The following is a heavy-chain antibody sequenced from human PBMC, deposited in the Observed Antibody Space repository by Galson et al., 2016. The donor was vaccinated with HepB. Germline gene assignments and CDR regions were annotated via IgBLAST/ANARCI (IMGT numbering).Heavy chain of an antibody. CDR2: IAYDGSIE. J-gene: IGHJ4*02. CDR1: GFTFNSYA. V-gene: IGHV3-30-3*01. CDR3: ARAYLYCSAGGCYALDY. Sequence: SLRLSCAASGFTFNSYAMHWVRQAPGKGLEWVAVIAYDGSIEKYGDSVKGRFTISRDNSKTTLYLQMNSLRAEDTAVYYCARAYLYCSAGGCYALDYWGQGTLVTVSS. D-gene: IGHD2-15*01.